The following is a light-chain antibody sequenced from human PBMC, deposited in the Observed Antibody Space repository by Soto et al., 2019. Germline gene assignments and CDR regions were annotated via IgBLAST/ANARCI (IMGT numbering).Light chain of an antibody. CDR2: RAD. Sequence: QSVLTQSPSASGTPGQRVTISCSGSSANIGSNYVYWYQQFPGTAPRLLIYRADQRPSGVPDRFSGSKSGTSASLAISGLRSGDEAAYYCAAWDDTVNGLVFGGGTKVTVL. CDR1: SANIGSNY. CDR3: AAWDDTVNGLV. J-gene: IGLJ2*01. V-gene: IGLV1-47*01.